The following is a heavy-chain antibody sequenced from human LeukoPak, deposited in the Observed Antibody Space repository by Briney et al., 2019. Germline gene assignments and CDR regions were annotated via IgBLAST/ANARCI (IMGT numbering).Heavy chain of an antibody. CDR3: ANTYYYGSGSYYDFDY. D-gene: IGHD3-10*01. CDR2: ISSSSSYI. V-gene: IGHV3-21*01. Sequence: PGGSLRLSCAASGFTFSSYAMSWVRQAPGKGLEWVSSISSSSSYIYYADSVKGRFTISRDNAKNSLYLQMNSLRAEDTAVYYCANTYYYGSGSYYDFDYWGQGTLVTVSS. CDR1: GFTFSSYA. J-gene: IGHJ4*02.